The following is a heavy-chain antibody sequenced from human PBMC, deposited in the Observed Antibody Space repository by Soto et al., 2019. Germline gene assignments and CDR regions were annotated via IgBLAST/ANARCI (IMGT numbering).Heavy chain of an antibody. D-gene: IGHD3-16*01. CDR3: ASLGRHG. CDR1: GFSLSDSW. J-gene: IGHJ6*02. Sequence: GSLRLSGACCGFSLSDSWMDWVRQAPGKGPEWVANIKEDGSEKNYVDSVKGRFTISRDNAKNSLYLQMNSLRAEDTAVYYCASLGRHGWGQGTTVTGSS. V-gene: IGHV3-7*01. CDR2: IKEDGSEK.